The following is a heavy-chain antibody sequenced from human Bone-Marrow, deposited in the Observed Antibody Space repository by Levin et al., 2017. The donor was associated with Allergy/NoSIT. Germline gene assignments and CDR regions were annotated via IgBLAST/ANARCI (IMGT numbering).Heavy chain of an antibody. Sequence: SGPTLVKPTQTLTLTCTFSGFSLSTSGVGVGWIRQPPGKAPEWLAFIYWDNDKRYSPPLKSRLTINKDTSKNQVVLTMTNMDPVDTATYFCARRLVEARYNGWNGGYFDYWGQGTLVTVSS. CDR3: ARRLVEARYNGWNGGYFDY. CDR2: IYWDNDK. D-gene: IGHD1-1*01. V-gene: IGHV2-5*02. J-gene: IGHJ4*02. CDR1: GFSLSTSGVG.